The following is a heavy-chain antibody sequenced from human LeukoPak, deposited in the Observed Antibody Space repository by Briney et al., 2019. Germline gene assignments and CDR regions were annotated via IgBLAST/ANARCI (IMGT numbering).Heavy chain of an antibody. Sequence: GGSLRLSCAASGFTFSSYWMSWVRQAPGKGLEWVANIKQDGSEKYYVDSVKGRFTISRDNAKNSLYLQMNSLRAEDTAVYYCARDLDSRGWHPAGAFDIWGQGTMVTVSS. CDR3: ARDLDSRGWHPAGAFDI. CDR1: GFTFSSYW. J-gene: IGHJ3*02. D-gene: IGHD3-3*01. V-gene: IGHV3-7*01. CDR2: IKQDGSEK.